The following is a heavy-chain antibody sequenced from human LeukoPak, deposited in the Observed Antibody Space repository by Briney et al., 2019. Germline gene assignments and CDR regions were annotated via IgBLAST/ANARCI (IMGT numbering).Heavy chain of an antibody. V-gene: IGHV3-48*03. CDR1: GFTFSSYE. Sequence: GGSLRLSCAASGFTFSSYEMNWVRQAPRKGLEWVSYISSSGSTIYYADSVKGRFTISRDNAKNSLYLQMNSLRAEDTAVYYCARGQRRVVPAAIKFSWFDPWGQGTLVTVS. J-gene: IGHJ5*02. CDR3: ARGQRRVVPAAIKFSWFDP. D-gene: IGHD2-2*02. CDR2: ISSSGSTI.